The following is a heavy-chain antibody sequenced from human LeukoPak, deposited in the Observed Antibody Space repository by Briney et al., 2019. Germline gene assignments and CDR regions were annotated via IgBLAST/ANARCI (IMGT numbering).Heavy chain of an antibody. J-gene: IGHJ5*01. Sequence: PGGSLRLSCAASGFTFSDYSMNWVRQAPGKGLEWVSSISSSSRYSYYADSVRGRFTISRDNAKNSLFLQLSSLRAEDTAVYYCARENYYQFDSWGQGTLVTVSS. D-gene: IGHD3-22*01. CDR2: ISSSSRYS. CDR3: ARENYYQFDS. CDR1: GFTFSDYS. V-gene: IGHV3-21*04.